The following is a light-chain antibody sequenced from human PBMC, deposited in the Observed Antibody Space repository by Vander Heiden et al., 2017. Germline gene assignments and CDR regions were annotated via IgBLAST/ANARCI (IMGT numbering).Light chain of an antibody. V-gene: IGKV1-33*01. Sequence: DIQMTQSPSSLSASVGDSVTITCQASQDSSNYLNWYQQKPGKAPKLLIYDSSNLETGVPSRFSGSGSGTDFTFTISSLQPEDIATYYCQQYDNLPLTFGGGTKVEIK. J-gene: IGKJ4*01. CDR3: QQYDNLPLT. CDR1: QDSSNY. CDR2: DSS.